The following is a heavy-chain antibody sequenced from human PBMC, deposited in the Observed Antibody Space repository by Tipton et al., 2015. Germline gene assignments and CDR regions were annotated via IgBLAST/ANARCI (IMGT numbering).Heavy chain of an antibody. V-gene: IGHV4-61*01. CDR3: ARDQFRGPHYYGLDV. CDR1: GGSVSSGTYY. D-gene: IGHD3-10*01. CDR2: ISYSGTT. Sequence: GLVKPSETLSLTCTVSGGSVSSGTYYWSWIRQPPGKGLECIGYISYSGTTNYNPSLKSRVTISVDTSNNQFSLKMSFVTAADTAVYYCARDQFRGPHYYGLDVWGQGTTVTVSS. J-gene: IGHJ6*02.